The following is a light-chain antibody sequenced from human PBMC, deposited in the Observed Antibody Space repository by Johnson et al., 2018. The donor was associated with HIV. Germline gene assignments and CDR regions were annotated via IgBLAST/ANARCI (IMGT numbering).Light chain of an antibody. Sequence: QPVLTQPPSVSAAPGQKVTIYCSGSRSNTGRNYASWYQQLPGTAPKLLIYENNKRPSGIPDRFSGSKSGTSATLGITGLQTRDEADYYCGTWDSSLTDDFVFGTGTDVTVL. J-gene: IGLJ1*01. V-gene: IGLV1-51*02. CDR1: RSNTGRNY. CDR2: ENN. CDR3: GTWDSSLTDDFV.